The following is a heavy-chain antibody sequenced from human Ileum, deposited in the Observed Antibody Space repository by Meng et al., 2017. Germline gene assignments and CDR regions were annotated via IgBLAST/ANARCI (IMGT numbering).Heavy chain of an antibody. CDR3: ARRVGATPYAYNWLDP. D-gene: IGHD1-26*01. V-gene: IGHV4-34*01. J-gene: IGHJ5*02. CDR1: GGSFSGYY. Sequence: QAQLQQWGAGLLKPSGTLSPTCGVYGGSFSGYYWSWIRQPPGKGLEWIGEIDHSGGTNYNPSLKNRVTISVDTSNNRFSLKLSSVKAADTALYFCARRVGATPYAYNWLDPWGQGTLVTVSS. CDR2: IDHSGGT.